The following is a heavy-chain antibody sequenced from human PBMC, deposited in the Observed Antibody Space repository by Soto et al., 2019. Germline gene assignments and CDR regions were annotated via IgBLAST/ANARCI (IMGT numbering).Heavy chain of an antibody. CDR3: ARNGEAARPLTLFDS. Sequence: PSETLSLTCTVSGESMSRRLYFWGWIRQPPGKGLEWIGNIYNSGQTYYNPSLKSRVSISVDTSKNQFYLQLSSVTAADTAVYYCARNGEAARPLTLFDSWGQGSLVTVFS. CDR1: GESMSRRLYF. D-gene: IGHD6-6*01. J-gene: IGHJ4*02. V-gene: IGHV4-39*01. CDR2: IYNSGQT.